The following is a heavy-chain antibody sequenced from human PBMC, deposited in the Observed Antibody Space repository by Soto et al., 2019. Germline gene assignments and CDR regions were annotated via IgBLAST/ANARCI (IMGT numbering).Heavy chain of an antibody. Sequence: LXLSCATSGFTVSSNYMSWVREAPGKGLEWVSVIYSGGSTYHADSFKGRFTISRDNSKNTPYLQLNTLRAEDTAVYYCAREVFITGTTGDYWGQGPLVTVSS. J-gene: IGHJ4*02. CDR2: IYSGGST. V-gene: IGHV3-53*01. D-gene: IGHD1-20*01. CDR3: AREVFITGTTGDY. CDR1: GFTVSSNY.